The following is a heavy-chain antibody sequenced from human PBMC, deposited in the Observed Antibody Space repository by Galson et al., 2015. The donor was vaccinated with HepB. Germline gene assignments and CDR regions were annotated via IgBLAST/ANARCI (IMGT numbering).Heavy chain of an antibody. Sequence: SVKVSCKASGYRFTSYGISWVRQAPGQGLEWMGWISVYNGNTYYAQKFQGRVTMTTDTSTSTAYMELRSLRSDDTAVYYCARGTDLSYYDSSGYIPLGYWGQGTLVTVSS. CDR3: ARGTDLSYYDSSGYIPLGY. J-gene: IGHJ4*02. CDR1: GYRFTSYG. D-gene: IGHD3-22*01. V-gene: IGHV1-18*04. CDR2: ISVYNGNT.